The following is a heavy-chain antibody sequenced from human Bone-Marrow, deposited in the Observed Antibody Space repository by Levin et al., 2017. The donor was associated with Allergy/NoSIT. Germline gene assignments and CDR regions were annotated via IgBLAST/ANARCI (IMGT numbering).Heavy chain of an antibody. V-gene: IGHV3-11*05. Sequence: GGSLRLSCAASGFTFSDYYMSWIRQAPGKGLEWVSYISSSSSYTNYADSVKGRFTISRDNAKNSLYLQMNSLRAEDTAVYYCARVRTVAPHYGDCVGYFQHWGQGTLVTVSS. CDR1: GFTFSDYY. CDR3: ARVRTVAPHYGDCVGYFQH. D-gene: IGHD4-17*01. CDR2: ISSSSSYT. J-gene: IGHJ1*01.